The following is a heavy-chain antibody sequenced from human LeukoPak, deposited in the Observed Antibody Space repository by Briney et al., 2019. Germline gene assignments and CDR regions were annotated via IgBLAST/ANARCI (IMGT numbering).Heavy chain of an antibody. V-gene: IGHV1-8*02. CDR2: MSPSNGNT. CDR1: GYTFTNSD. Sequence: ASVKVSCKASGYTFTNSDINWVRQATGQGLEWMGWMSPSNGNTGYAQKFQGRVTMTRSTSITTAYMELSSLTFEDTAVYYCARGVDNGVDVWGHGTTVTVSS. J-gene: IGHJ6*02. CDR3: ARGVDNGVDV.